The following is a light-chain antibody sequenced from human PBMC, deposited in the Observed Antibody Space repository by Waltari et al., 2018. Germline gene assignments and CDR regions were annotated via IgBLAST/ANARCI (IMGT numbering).Light chain of an antibody. CDR3: SSYAGGNNLL. V-gene: IGLV2-23*02. Sequence: QSALTQPASVSGSPGQSITIPCSGPNNDVGGYDYVSRYQHHPGKAPKLLIYAVTKGPSWVSNRFAGSKSGNTASLTISGLQAEDEADYYCSSYAGGNNLLFGGGTKVTVL. CDR1: NNDVGGYDY. CDR2: AVT. J-gene: IGLJ2*01.